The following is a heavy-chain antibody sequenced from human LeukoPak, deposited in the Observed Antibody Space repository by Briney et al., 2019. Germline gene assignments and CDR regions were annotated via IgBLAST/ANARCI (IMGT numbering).Heavy chain of an antibody. J-gene: IGHJ5*02. V-gene: IGHV4-34*01. CDR1: GGSFHGHY. CDR2: HNDSGFT. CDR3: AKNNWFDP. Sequence: SETLSLTRAVSGGSFHGHYWIWIRQPPAKGREWIGEHNDSGFTNYNPSLKSRVTISADTSKYQFSLKLSSVTAADTAVYYCAKNNWFDPWGQGTLVTVSS.